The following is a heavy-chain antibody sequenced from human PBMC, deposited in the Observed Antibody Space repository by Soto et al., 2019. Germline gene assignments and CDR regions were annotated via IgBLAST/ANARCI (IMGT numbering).Heavy chain of an antibody. CDR1: VYTYTIDL. V-gene: IGHV1-58*01. Sequence: SMKLARKTAVYTYTIDLGDLRLHDHGKRLEWIGWIVVGSGNTNYAQKFQERVTITRDMSTSTAYMELSSLRSEDTAVYYFVAFSEAARPHYYYYYMEVWVKGTTVTGFS. J-gene: IGHJ6*03. CDR3: VAFSEAARPHYYYYYMEV. D-gene: IGHD6-6*01. CDR2: IVVGSGNT.